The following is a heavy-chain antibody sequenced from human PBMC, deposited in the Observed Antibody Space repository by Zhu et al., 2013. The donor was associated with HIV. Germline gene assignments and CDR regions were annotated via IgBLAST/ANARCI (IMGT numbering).Heavy chain of an antibody. CDR3: ARVHPNARVAGTLGAFDY. J-gene: IGHJ3*02. CDR1: GYTFTSYG. CDR2: ISAYNGNT. V-gene: IGHV1-18*01. Sequence: QVQLVQSGAEVKKPGASVKVSCKASGYTFTSYGISWVRQAPGQGLEWMGWISAYNGNTNYAQKLQGRVTMTTDTSTSTAYMELRSLRSDDTAVYYCARVHPNARVAGTLGAFDYLGPRDNGHRLF. D-gene: IGHD6-19*01.